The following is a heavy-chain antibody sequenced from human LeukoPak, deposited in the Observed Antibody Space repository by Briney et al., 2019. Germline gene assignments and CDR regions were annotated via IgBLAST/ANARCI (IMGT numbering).Heavy chain of an antibody. CDR1: GGSISSYY. D-gene: IGHD3-22*01. V-gene: IGHV4-59*01. CDR2: IYYSGST. J-gene: IGHJ4*02. CDR3: ARGSRGYYYDSSGYSFDY. Sequence: PSETLSLTCTVSGGSISSYYWSWIRQPPGKGLEWIGYIYYSGSTNYNPSLKSRVTISVDTSKNQFSLKLSSVTAADTAVYYCARGSRGYYYDSSGYSFDYWGQGTLVTVSS.